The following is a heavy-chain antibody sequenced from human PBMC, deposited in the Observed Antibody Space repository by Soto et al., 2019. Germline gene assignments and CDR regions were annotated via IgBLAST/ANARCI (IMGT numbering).Heavy chain of an antibody. CDR1: GGSVSVRDYL. CDR3: ARARGGDSGDYASLFDR. J-gene: IGHJ5*02. D-gene: IGHD4-17*01. Sequence: VQLQESGPGLVTPSQTLSLTCTVFGGSVSVRDYLWGWIRQRPGTGLEWIGYIHDSWNTYYNPSLKSRVTISLDTSKNRFPLNWTSMTAAPTAVYCSARARGGDSGDYASLFDRWGQGNLVTVSS. V-gene: IGHV4-30-4*01. CDR2: IHDSWNT.